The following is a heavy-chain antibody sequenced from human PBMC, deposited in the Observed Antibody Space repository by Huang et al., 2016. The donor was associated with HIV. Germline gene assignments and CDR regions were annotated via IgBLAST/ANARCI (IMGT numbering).Heavy chain of an antibody. CDR1: GGFIGGSSYY. J-gene: IGHJ4*02. V-gene: IGHV4-39*01. CDR2: IYHTGNT. CDR3: ARPGFVSGWSWYFDH. Sequence: QLQESGPGQVEPSETLSLTCTVSGGFIGGSSYYWGWIRQSPGKGPEWVGRIYHTGNTYDNPSCRSRVTISIDSSKNQFALRVDSVTAADTAVYYCARPGFVSGWSWYFDHWGQGTLVTVSS. D-gene: IGHD6-19*01.